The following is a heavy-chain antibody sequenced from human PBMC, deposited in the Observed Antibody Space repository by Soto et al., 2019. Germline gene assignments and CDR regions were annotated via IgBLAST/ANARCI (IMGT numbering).Heavy chain of an antibody. V-gene: IGHV4-34*01. CDR1: GGSFSNYY. Sequence: LSLTCAVYGGSFSNYYWSWIRQSPGKGLEWIGEINHSGSTNYIPSLKSRVTISLDTSKNQFSLTLSSVTAADTAVYYCAGFFGSRYGRVDPWGQGTLVTVSS. CDR2: INHSGST. J-gene: IGHJ5*02. D-gene: IGHD3-3*01. CDR3: AGFFGSRYGRVDP.